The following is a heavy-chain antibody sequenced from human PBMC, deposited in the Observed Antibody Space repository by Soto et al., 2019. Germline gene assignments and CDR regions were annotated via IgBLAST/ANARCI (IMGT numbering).Heavy chain of an antibody. V-gene: IGHV1-18*01. CDR3: ARDGVNWGGKPYYYGMDV. Sequence: DSVKVSCKASGYTFTSYGISWVRQAPGQGLEWMGWISAYNGNTNYAQKLQGRVTMTTDTSTSTAYMELRSLRSDDTAVYYCARDGVNWGGKPYYYGMDVWGQGTTGTVYS. CDR1: GYTFTSYG. J-gene: IGHJ6*02. D-gene: IGHD7-27*01. CDR2: ISAYNGNT.